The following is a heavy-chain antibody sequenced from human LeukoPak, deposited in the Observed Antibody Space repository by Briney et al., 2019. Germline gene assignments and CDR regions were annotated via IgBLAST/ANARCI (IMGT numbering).Heavy chain of an antibody. Sequence: PGGSLRLSCAASGFTFSSYAMHWVRQAPDKGLEWVAVISYEGSNKYYADSVKGRFTISRDNSKNTLYLQMNSLRAEDTAMYYCTKGNRYNILTGYRLVNAFDIWGQGTTVTVSS. D-gene: IGHD3-9*01. J-gene: IGHJ3*02. CDR2: ISYEGSNK. CDR3: TKGNRYNILTGYRLVNAFDI. V-gene: IGHV3-30*04. CDR1: GFTFSSYA.